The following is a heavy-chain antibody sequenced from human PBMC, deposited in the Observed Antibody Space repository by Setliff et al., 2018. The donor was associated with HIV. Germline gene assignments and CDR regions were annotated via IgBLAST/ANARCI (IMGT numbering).Heavy chain of an antibody. D-gene: IGHD3-10*01. J-gene: IGHJ6*03. CDR3: AREGLWFGDRGYYMDV. Sequence: ASVKVSCKASGYTFTSSGITWVRQAPGQGLEWMGWIGTYNGDTNYAQKFQGRVTMTTDTSTSTAYMELRSLISDDTAVYYCAREGLWFGDRGYYMDVWGTGTAVAVSS. V-gene: IGHV1-18*01. CDR2: IGTYNGDT. CDR1: GYTFTSSG.